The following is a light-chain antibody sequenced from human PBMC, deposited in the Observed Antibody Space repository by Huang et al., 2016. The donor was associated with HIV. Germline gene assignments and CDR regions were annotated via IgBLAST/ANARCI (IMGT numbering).Light chain of an antibody. J-gene: IGKJ2*01. CDR2: AAS. CDR1: QSVDSN. Sequence: EIVMTQSPATLSVSPGERATLSCRASQSVDSNLAWYQLKPDEAPRLGIYAASTRATGIPPRFSGSGSGTEFTLTITSLQSEDFAVYCCQQYYNWPPRYTFGQGTKLEIK. V-gene: IGKV3-15*01. CDR3: QQYYNWPPRYT.